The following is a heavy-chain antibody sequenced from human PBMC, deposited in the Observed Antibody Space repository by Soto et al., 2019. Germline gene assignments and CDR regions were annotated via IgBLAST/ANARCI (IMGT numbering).Heavy chain of an antibody. CDR1: GFTFSSYS. V-gene: IGHV3-48*02. CDR2: ISSSSSTI. D-gene: IGHD6-19*01. J-gene: IGHJ6*02. CDR3: ARDQGKAVAGARYGMDV. Sequence: EVQLVESGGGLVQPGGSLRLSCAASGFTFSSYSMNWVRQAPGKGLEWVSYISSSSSTIYYADSVKGRFTISRDNAKNSLDLQMNRLRDEDTAVYYCARDQGKAVAGARYGMDVWGQGTTVTVSS.